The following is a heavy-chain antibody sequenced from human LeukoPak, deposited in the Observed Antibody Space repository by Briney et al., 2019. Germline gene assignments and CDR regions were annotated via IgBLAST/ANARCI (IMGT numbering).Heavy chain of an antibody. J-gene: IGHJ4*02. CDR2: ISNDGSEN. V-gene: IGHV3-30*03. CDR1: GFTFSRFG. D-gene: IGHD4-17*01. Sequence: PGRSLRLSCAASGFTFSRFGMHWVRQAPGKGLEWVAVISNDGSENYYADSVKGRFTISRDNAKNSLYLQMNSLRAEDTALYYCARVASRTYGDYFDYWGQGTLVTVSS. CDR3: ARVASRTYGDYFDY.